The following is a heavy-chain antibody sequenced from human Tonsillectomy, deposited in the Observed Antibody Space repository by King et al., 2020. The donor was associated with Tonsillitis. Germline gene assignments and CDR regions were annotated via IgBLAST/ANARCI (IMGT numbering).Heavy chain of an antibody. D-gene: IGHD6-13*01. Sequence: VQLVQSGAEVKKPGESLKISCKGSGYSFTSYWIGWVRQMPGKGLEWMGIIYPGDSDTRYSPSFQGQVTISADKSISTAYLQWSSLKASDTAMYYCARQGRGVASAARPWPGYYYYMDVWGKGTTVTVSS. V-gene: IGHV5-51*01. CDR1: GYSFTSYW. J-gene: IGHJ6*03. CDR2: IYPGDSDT. CDR3: ARQGRGVASAARPWPGYYYYMDV.